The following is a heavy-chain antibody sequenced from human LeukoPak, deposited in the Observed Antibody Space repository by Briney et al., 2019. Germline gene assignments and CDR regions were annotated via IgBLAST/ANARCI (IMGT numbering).Heavy chain of an antibody. D-gene: IGHD2-21*01. CDR3: ARVGPHIS. J-gene: IGHJ4*02. CDR1: GFTFSSYA. Sequence: PGRSLRLSCAASGFTFSSYAMHWVRQAPGKGLEWVAVISHDGSNKYYADSVKGRFTISRDNSKNTLYLQMNSLRAEDTAVYYCARVGPHISWGQGTLVTVSS. CDR2: ISHDGSNK. V-gene: IGHV3-30-3*01.